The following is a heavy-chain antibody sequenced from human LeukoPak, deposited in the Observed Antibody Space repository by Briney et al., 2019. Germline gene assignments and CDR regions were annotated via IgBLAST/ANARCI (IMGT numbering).Heavy chain of an antibody. CDR3: ARRMQDIVLMVYATDDAFDI. J-gene: IGHJ3*02. Sequence: PSETLSLTCTVSGRSISSGGYYWSWIRQHPGKGLEGFGLIYYSGSTYYNPSLKSRVTISVDTSKNQFSLKLSSVTAADTAVYYCARRMQDIVLMVYATDDAFDIWGQGTMVTVSS. V-gene: IGHV4-31*03. CDR1: GRSISSGGYY. CDR2: IYYSGST. D-gene: IGHD2-8*01.